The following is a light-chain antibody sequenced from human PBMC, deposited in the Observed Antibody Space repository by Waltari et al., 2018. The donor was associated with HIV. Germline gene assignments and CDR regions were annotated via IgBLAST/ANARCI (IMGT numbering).Light chain of an antibody. CDR2: KAS. J-gene: IGKJ1*01. CDR1: QNINSW. V-gene: IGKV1-5*03. CDR3: QQYNTFST. Sequence: DIQMTQSPSTLSASVGDRVTITCRASQNINSWLAWYQQKPGKAPKLLIYKASSLESGVPSRFSGSRSGTEFTLTISSLQPDDFATYYCQQYNTFSTFGQGTKLEIK.